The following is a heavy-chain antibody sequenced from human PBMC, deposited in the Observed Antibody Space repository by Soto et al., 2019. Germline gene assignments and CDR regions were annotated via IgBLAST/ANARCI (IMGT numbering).Heavy chain of an antibody. CDR2: IDPSDSQT. V-gene: IGHV5-10-1*01. Sequence: PGESLKISCKGSGYSFAGYWITWVRQKPGKGLEWMGRIDPSDSQTYYSPSLRGHVTISVTKSITTVFLQWSSLRASDTAMYYCARLGGYVSVGYYYLWDSWGQGTLVTVSS. J-gene: IGHJ4*02. CDR3: ARLGGYVSVGYYYLWDS. D-gene: IGHD3-22*01. CDR1: GYSFAGYW.